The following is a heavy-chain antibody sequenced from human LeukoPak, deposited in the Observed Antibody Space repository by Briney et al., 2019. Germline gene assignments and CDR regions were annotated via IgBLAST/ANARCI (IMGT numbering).Heavy chain of an antibody. CDR1: GGSISSGDYY. Sequence: PSQTLSLTCTVSGGSISSGDYYWSWIRQPPGKGLEWIGYIYNSRSTYYNPSLKSRVTISVDTSKNQFSLKLSSVTAADTAVYYCARVDSSGYLQYFQHWGQGTLVTVSS. J-gene: IGHJ1*01. D-gene: IGHD3-22*01. CDR2: IYNSRST. CDR3: ARVDSSGYLQYFQH. V-gene: IGHV4-30-4*01.